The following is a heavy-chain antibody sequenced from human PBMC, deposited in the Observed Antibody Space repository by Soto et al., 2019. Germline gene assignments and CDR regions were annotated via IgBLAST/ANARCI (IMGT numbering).Heavy chain of an antibody. V-gene: IGHV4-30-4*01. CDR3: ARGRRRGAFDI. J-gene: IGHJ3*02. Sequence: SETLSLTCTVSGGSISSGDYYWSWIRQPPGKGLEWIGFIYYTGTTYYSPSLKSRVTISVDTSKNQFSLRLSSVIAADTAVYFCARGRRRGAFDIWGQGTMVTVSS. CDR2: IYYTGTT. D-gene: IGHD6-25*01. CDR1: GGSISSGDYY.